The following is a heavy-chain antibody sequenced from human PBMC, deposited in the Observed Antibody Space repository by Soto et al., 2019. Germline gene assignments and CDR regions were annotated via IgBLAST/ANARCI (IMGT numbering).Heavy chain of an antibody. CDR1: GFTFSSSA. CDR2: IVVGSGKT. V-gene: IGHV1-58*01. J-gene: IGHJ6*02. CDR3: AXRYCSGGSCYNYYGMDV. Sequence: ASVKVSCKASGFTFSSSAVQWVRQARGQRLEWIGWIVVGSGKTNYARKFQERVTITRDMSTSTAYMELSSLRSEDTAVYYCAXRYCSGGSCYNYYGMDVWGQGTTVTVSS. D-gene: IGHD2-15*01.